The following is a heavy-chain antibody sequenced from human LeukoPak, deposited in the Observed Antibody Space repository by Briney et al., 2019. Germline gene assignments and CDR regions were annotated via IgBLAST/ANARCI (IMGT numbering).Heavy chain of an antibody. CDR2: LYARGIT. Sequence: LILSCAASVFTFSSYAMGWVRQAPGKCLVSIGNLYARGITNYNLSFKTRITISVDRSKNQFSLKLSSVTAADTAVYYCARGDDSSGYYSIFYFDYWGKGTLVTVSS. CDR1: VFTFSSYA. D-gene: IGHD3-22*01. CDR3: ARGDDSSGYYSIFYFDY. V-gene: IGHV4-59*01. J-gene: IGHJ4*02.